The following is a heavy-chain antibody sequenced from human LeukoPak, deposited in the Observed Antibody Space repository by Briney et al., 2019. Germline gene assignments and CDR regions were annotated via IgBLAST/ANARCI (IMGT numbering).Heavy chain of an antibody. D-gene: IGHD2-2*01. CDR2: INWYSVTI. CDR3: GKERRTVTAQATFDY. CDR1: GFTFDDYT. V-gene: IGHV3-9*01. Sequence: PGGSLRLSCAASGFTFDDYTMHWVRQAPAKGMEWVSGINWYSVTISYADSVKCRFTLSRVNAKNSLYLQINSLRAEDTALYCCGKERRTVTAQATFDYWGQGTLVTVSS. J-gene: IGHJ4*02.